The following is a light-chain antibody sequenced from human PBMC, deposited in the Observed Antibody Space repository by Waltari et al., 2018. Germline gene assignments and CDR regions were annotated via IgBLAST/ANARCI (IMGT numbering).Light chain of an antibody. J-gene: IGKJ4*01. CDR1: QSVNNY. CDR3: QQRSNWPPLT. CDR2: DAS. V-gene: IGKV3-11*01. Sequence: EILLTQSPATLSLSPGQRATLSCRASQSVNNYLAWYQQKPGQAPRLLIYDASNRATGIPARFSGSGSGTDFTLTISSLEPEDFAVYYCQQRSNWPPLTFGGGTKVEIK.